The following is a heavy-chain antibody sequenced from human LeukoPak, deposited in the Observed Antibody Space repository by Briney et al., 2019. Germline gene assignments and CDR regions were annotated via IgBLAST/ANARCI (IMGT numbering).Heavy chain of an antibody. J-gene: IGHJ6*03. D-gene: IGHD4-11*01. V-gene: IGHV4-4*07. CDR3: AGRFPDYPNDDYYYYYMDV. Sequence: SETLSLTCTVSGGSISSYYWSWIRQPAGKGLEWIGRIYTSGSTNYNPSLKSRVTISVDTSKNQFSLKLSSVTAADTAVYYCAGRFPDYPNDDYYYYYMDVWGKGTTVTVSS. CDR1: GGSISSYY. CDR2: IYTSGST.